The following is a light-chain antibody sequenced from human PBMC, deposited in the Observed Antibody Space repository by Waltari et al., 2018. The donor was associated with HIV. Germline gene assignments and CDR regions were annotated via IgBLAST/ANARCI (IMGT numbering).Light chain of an antibody. CDR3: SVWDGTLNGVV. CDR2: RHT. Sequence: QSLLTQSPSASGTPGQRVNISCFGTSSNIGSRSVNWYQHFPGPPPRLFIFRHTERPSGVPDRFSGSKSGTAASLAISGLHSQDEADYYCSVWDGTLNGVVFGGGTRLTVL. CDR1: SSNIGSRS. J-gene: IGLJ2*01. V-gene: IGLV1-44*01.